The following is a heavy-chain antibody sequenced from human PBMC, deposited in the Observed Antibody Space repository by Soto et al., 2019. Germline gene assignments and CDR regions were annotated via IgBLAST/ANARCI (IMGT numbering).Heavy chain of an antibody. V-gene: IGHV3-21*01. D-gene: IGHD4-17*01. CDR3: ARDALGTTVTTSPEYFQH. CDR2: ISSSSSYI. J-gene: IGHJ1*01. Sequence: VQLVESGGGLVKPGGSLRLSCAASGFTFSSYSMNWVRQAPGKGLEWVSSISSSSSYIYYADSVKGRFTISRDNAKNSLYLQMNSLRAEDTAVYYCARDALGTTVTTSPEYFQHWGQGTLVTVSS. CDR1: GFTFSSYS.